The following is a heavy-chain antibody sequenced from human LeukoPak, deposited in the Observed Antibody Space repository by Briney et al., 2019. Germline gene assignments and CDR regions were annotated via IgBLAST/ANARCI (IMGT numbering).Heavy chain of an antibody. CDR2: INHSGST. D-gene: IGHD1-1*01. V-gene: IGHV4-34*01. Sequence: PSXXLSLTCAVYGGSFSGYYWSWIRQPPGKGLEWIGEINHSGSTNYNPSLKRRVTISVDTSKNQFSLKLSSVTAADTAVYYCARGRYRGWFDPWGQGTLVTVSS. CDR1: GGSFSGYY. CDR3: ARGRYRGWFDP. J-gene: IGHJ5*02.